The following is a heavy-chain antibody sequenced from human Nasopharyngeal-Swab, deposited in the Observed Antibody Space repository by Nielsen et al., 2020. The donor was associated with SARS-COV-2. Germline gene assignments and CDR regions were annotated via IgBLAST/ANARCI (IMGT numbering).Heavy chain of an antibody. CDR3: ARIEVSITIFGVVMWYFDY. V-gene: IGHV2-26*01. D-gene: IGHD3-3*01. Sequence: WIRQPPGKALEWLAHIFSNDEKSYSTSLKSRLTISKDTSKSQVVLTMTNMDPVDTATYYCARIEVSITIFGVVMWYFDYWGQGTLVTVSS. J-gene: IGHJ4*02. CDR2: IFSNDEK.